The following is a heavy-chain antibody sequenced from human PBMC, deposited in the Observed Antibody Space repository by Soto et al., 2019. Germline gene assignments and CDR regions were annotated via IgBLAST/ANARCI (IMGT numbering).Heavy chain of an antibody. V-gene: IGHV1-69*13. Sequence: SVKVSCQASGGTFSSYAISWVRQAPGQGLEWMGGIIPIFGTANYAQKFQGRVTITADESTSTAYMELSSLRSEDTAVYYCATGLLRYLLDYWGQGTLVTVSS. D-gene: IGHD4-17*01. CDR2: IIPIFGTA. J-gene: IGHJ4*02. CDR3: ATGLLRYLLDY. CDR1: GGTFSSYA.